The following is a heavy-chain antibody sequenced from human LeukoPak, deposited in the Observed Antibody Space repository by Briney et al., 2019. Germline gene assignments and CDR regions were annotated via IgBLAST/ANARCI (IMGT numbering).Heavy chain of an antibody. Sequence: SVKVSCKASGGTFSSYAISWVRQAPGQGLEWMGGIIPIFGTANYAQKFQGRVTITTDESTSTAYMELSSLRSEDTAVYYCARGAAATTIGYYWYFDLWGRGTLVTVSS. CDR2: IIPIFGTA. D-gene: IGHD6-25*01. CDR3: ARGAAATTIGYYWYFDL. V-gene: IGHV1-69*05. J-gene: IGHJ2*01. CDR1: GGTFSSYA.